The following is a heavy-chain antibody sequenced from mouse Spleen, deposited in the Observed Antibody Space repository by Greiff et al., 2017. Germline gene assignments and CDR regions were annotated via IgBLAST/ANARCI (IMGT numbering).Heavy chain of an antibody. Sequence: QVQLQQPGAELVMPGASVKLSCKASGYTFTSYWMHWVKQRPGQGLEWIGEIDPSDSYTNYIQKFKGKATLTVDKSSSTAYMQLSGLTSEDSAVYYCARSYTTVVAPGYFDVWGAGTTVTVSS. CDR2: IDPSDSYT. CDR1: GYTFTSYW. J-gene: IGHJ1*01. CDR3: ARSYTTVVAPGYFDV. D-gene: IGHD1-1*01. V-gene: IGHV1-69*01.